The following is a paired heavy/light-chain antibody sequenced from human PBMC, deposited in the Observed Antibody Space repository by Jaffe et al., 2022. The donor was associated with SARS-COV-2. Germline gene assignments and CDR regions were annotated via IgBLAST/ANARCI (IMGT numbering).Light chain of an antibody. CDR3: QQYGGAWA. CDR2: ATS. V-gene: IGKV3-20*01. CDR1: RSLTSDQ. Sequence: EIVLTQSPGTLSLSPGERATLSCRASRSLTSDQSAWYQQKPGQAPRLLIYATSTRATGIPDRFSGSGSGTDFTLTISRLEPEDFAVYYCQQYGGAWAFGQGTKVEIK. J-gene: IGKJ1*01.
Heavy chain of an antibody. D-gene: IGHD3-10*01. CDR1: GFTFRAFA. V-gene: IGHV3-23*01. CDR3: AKEHSGPRGSYGFDY. CDR2: IGTSGANV. J-gene: IGHJ4*02. Sequence: EVQLLDSGGGLIEPGGSLRLSCAASGFTFRAFAMSWVRQAPGKGLEWVSAIGTSGANVYYADSVKGRFTISRDNSKNTLYLQMNRLRDEDTAKYYCAKEHSGPRGSYGFDYWGQGTLVTVSS.